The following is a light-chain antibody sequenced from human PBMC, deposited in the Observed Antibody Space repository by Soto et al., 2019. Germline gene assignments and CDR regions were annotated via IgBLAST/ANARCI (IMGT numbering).Light chain of an antibody. CDR2: EVS. V-gene: IGLV2-8*01. CDR3: SSYAGSNKGYV. Sequence: QSALTQPPSASGSPGQSVTISCTGTSSDVGVYNYVSWYQQHPGKAPKLMIYEVSKRPSGVPDRFSGSKSGNTASLTVSGLQAEDEADYYCSSYAGSNKGYVFGTG. CDR1: SSDVGVYNY. J-gene: IGLJ1*01.